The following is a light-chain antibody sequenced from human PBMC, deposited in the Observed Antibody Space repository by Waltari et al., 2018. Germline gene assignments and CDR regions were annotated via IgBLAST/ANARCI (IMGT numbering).Light chain of an antibody. J-gene: IGLJ1*01. CDR3: SSFSSSSIRYV. Sequence: QSALTQPASVSGSPGQSITISCTGTSSDVGGYNRVSWYQQHPGRAPKFMIYEVSNRPSGVSDRLSGSKSGNTASLTISGLQAEDEADYYCSSFSSSSIRYVFGIGTKVTVL. V-gene: IGLV2-14*01. CDR1: SSDVGGYNR. CDR2: EVS.